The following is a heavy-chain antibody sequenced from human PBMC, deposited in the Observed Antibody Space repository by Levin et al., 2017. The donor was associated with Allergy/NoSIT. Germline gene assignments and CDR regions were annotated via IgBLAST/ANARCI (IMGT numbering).Heavy chain of an antibody. CDR2: IKQDGSEK. J-gene: IGHJ4*02. V-gene: IGHV3-7*01. CDR3: ARNGAGYDYVWGSYRPTYFDY. CDR1: GFTFSSYW. Sequence: TGGSLRLSCAASGFTFSSYWMSWVRQAPGKGLEWVANIKQDGSEKYYVDSVKGRFTISRDNAKNSLYLQMNSLRAEDTAVYYCARNGAGYDYVWGSYRPTYFDYWGQGTLVTVSS. D-gene: IGHD3-16*02.